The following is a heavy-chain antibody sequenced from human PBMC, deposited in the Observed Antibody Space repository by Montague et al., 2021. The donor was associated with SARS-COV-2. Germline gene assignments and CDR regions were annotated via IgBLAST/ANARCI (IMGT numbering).Heavy chain of an antibody. CDR3: VRGGACSGGKCNGGARG. J-gene: IGHJ4*02. D-gene: IGHD2-15*01. CDR1: GFTFRSYT. V-gene: IGHV3-21*01. CDR2: ISSSSSSI. Sequence: SLRLSCAASGFTFRSYTMSWVRQSPGMGLEWVSFISSSSSSIYYADSLKGRFTISRDNAKNSLYLQMNSLRVEDTAVYYCVRGGACSGGKCNGGARGWGQGTLVTVSS.